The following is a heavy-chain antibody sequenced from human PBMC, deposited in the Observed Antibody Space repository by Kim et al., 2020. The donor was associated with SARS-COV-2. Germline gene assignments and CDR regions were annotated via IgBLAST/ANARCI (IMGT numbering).Heavy chain of an antibody. CDR3: ARVLRYFDWLSLDV. Sequence: AQKLQGRVTMTTDTSTSTAYMELRSLRSDDTAVYYCARVLRYFDWLSLDVWGKGTTVTVSS. J-gene: IGHJ6*04. D-gene: IGHD3-9*01. V-gene: IGHV1-18*01.